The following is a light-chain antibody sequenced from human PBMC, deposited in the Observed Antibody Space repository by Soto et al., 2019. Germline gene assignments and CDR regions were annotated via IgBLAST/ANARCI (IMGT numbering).Light chain of an antibody. CDR3: QQRNNWPPIT. J-gene: IGKJ5*01. V-gene: IGKV3D-20*02. CDR2: GTS. Sequence: IVLTQSPGTVSLSPGERATLSCRASQTGSSKYLAWYKQKPGQAPRLLIYGTSTRATGVPDRFSGSGSGTDFTLTITSLEPEDFAVYYCQQRNNWPPITFGQGTLLEIK. CDR1: QTGSSKY.